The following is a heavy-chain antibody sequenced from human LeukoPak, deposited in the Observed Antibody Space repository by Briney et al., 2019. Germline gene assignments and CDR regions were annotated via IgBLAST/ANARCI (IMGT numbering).Heavy chain of an antibody. CDR1: GFTFSSYA. CDR3: AKDQQLWSYNWFDP. Sequence: PGGSLRLSCAASGFTFSSYAMSWVRQAPGKGLEWVSAISGSGGSTYYADSVKGWFTISRDNSKNTLYLQMNSLRAEDTAVYYCAKDQQLWSYNWFDPWGQGTLVTVSS. V-gene: IGHV3-23*01. CDR2: ISGSGGST. D-gene: IGHD5-18*01. J-gene: IGHJ5*02.